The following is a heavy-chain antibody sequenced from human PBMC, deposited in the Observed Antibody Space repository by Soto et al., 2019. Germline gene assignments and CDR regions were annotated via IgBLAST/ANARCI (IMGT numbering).Heavy chain of an antibody. CDR2: INAGNGNT. CDR3: ARDIPESLSFDY. J-gene: IGHJ4*02. CDR1: GYTFTSYA. V-gene: IGHV1-3*01. Sequence: ASVKVSCKASGYTFTSYAMHWVRQAHGQRLEWMGWINAGNGNTKYSQKFQGRVTITRDTSASTAYMELSSLRSEDTAVYYCARDIPESLSFDYWGQGTLVTVSS.